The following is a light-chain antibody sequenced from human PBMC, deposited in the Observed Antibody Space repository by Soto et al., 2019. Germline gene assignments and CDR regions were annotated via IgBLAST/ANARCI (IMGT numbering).Light chain of an antibody. CDR3: QQYKK. J-gene: IGKJ1*01. CDR2: DAS. Sequence: TQSPSTLSASVGDRVTITCRASQSISSWLAWYQQKPGKAPKLLIYDASSLESGVPSRFSGSGSGTEFTLTISSLQPDDFATYYCQQYKKFGQGTKVEIK. CDR1: QSISSW. V-gene: IGKV1-5*01.